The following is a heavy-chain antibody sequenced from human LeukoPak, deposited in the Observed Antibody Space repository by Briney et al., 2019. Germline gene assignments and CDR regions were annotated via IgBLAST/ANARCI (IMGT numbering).Heavy chain of an antibody. V-gene: IGHV3-21*01. CDR1: GFTFSSYS. Sequence: GGSLRLSCAASGFTFSSYSMNWVRQAPGKGLEWVSSISSSSSYIYYADSVKGRFTISRDNAKNSLYLQMNSLRAEDTAVYYCARDRRVYYYGSGSYYPIHFDYWGQGTLVTVSS. CDR2: ISSSSSYI. CDR3: ARDRRVYYYGSGSYYPIHFDY. D-gene: IGHD3-10*01. J-gene: IGHJ4*02.